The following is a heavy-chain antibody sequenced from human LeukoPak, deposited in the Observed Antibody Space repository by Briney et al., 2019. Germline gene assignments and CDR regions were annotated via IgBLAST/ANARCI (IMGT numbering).Heavy chain of an antibody. Sequence: SETLSLTCAVYGGSFSGYYWSWIRQPPGKGLEWIGEINHSGSTNYNPSLKSRVTISVDTSKSQFSLKLSSVTAADTAVYYCARGRLTRLDYWGQGTLVTVSS. D-gene: IGHD1-14*01. CDR1: GGSFSGYY. V-gene: IGHV4-34*01. CDR3: ARGRLTRLDY. J-gene: IGHJ4*02. CDR2: INHSGST.